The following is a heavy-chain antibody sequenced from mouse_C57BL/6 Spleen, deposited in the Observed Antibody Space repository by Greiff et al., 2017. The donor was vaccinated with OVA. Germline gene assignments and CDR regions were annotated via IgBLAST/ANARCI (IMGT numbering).Heavy chain of an antibody. CDR1: GYTFTSYW. J-gene: IGHJ3*01. CDR2: IYPGSGST. Sequence: VQLQQSGAELVKPGASVKMSCKASGYTFTSYWITWVKQRPGQGLEWIGDIYPGSGSTNYNEKFKSKATLTVDTSSSTAYMQLSSLTSEDSAVYDCARRVGYDYDAWFAYWGQGTLVTVSA. D-gene: IGHD2-4*01. V-gene: IGHV1-55*01. CDR3: ARRVGYDYDAWFAY.